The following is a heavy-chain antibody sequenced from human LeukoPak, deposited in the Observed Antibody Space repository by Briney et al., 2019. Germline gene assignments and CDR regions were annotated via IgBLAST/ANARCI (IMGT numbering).Heavy chain of an antibody. Sequence: GGSLRLSCTASGFTFDDYTMHWVRQVPGKGLEWVALISLDAEVTYYADSVKGRFIISRDNSKSSLHLQMNRPTTEDTAFYYCAKDRGSRYYDDSGYSFDWWGQGTLVTVSS. CDR2: ISLDAEVT. CDR3: AKDRGSRYYDDSGYSFDW. D-gene: IGHD3-22*01. J-gene: IGHJ4*02. CDR1: GFTFDDYT. V-gene: IGHV3-43*01.